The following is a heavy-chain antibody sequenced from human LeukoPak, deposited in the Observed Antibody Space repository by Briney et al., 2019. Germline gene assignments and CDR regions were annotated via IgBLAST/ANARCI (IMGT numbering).Heavy chain of an antibody. V-gene: IGHV4-31*03. CDR1: GGSISSGGYY. J-gene: IGHJ3*02. Sequence: SQTLTLTCTVSGGSISSGGYYWSWIRQHPGKGLEWIGYIYYSGSTNYNPSLKSRVTMSVDTSKNQFSLKLSSVTAADTAVYYCARENKQWLGGDAFDIWGQGTMVTVSS. CDR3: ARENKQWLGGDAFDI. CDR2: IYYSGST. D-gene: IGHD6-19*01.